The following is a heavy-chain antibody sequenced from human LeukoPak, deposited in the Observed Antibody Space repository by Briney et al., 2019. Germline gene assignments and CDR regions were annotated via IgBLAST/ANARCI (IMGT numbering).Heavy chain of an antibody. CDR2: IDKDGSEK. CDR1: GFTFSKYW. D-gene: IGHD2-8*02. Sequence: GGSLRLSCTVSGFTFSKYWMRWVRQAPGKGLEWVASIDKDGSEKQYVDSVKGRFTISRDNAKNSVYLQMTSLGAEDTAVYYCATYTQYFGAPGTGYWGQGTLVTVSS. CDR3: ATYTQYFGAPGTGY. V-gene: IGHV3-7*01. J-gene: IGHJ4*02.